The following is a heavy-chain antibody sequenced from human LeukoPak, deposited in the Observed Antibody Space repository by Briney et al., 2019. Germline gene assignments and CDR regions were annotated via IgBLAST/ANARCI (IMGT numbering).Heavy chain of an antibody. CDR3: ARLEYSSSWYVDY. Sequence: SETLSLTCTVSGGSISSYYWSWIRQPPGKGLEWIGYIYYSGSTNYNPSLKSRVTISVDTSKNRFSLKLSSVTAADTAVYYCARLEYSSSWYVDYWGQGTLVTVSS. CDR2: IYYSGST. J-gene: IGHJ4*02. D-gene: IGHD6-13*01. CDR1: GGSISSYY. V-gene: IGHV4-59*01.